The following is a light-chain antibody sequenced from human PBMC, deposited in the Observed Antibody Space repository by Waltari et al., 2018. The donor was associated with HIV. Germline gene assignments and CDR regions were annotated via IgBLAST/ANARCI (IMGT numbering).Light chain of an antibody. Sequence: DIQMNQSPSTLSASVGDRVTITCRASQSIIVWLAWYQQKPGKAPKLLIYKASSLESGVPSRFSGNGSGTEFTLTISSLQPDDFATYYCQQYYSSPGTFGQGTKVEIK. CDR1: QSIIVW. V-gene: IGKV1-5*03. CDR2: KAS. CDR3: QQYYSSPGT. J-gene: IGKJ1*01.